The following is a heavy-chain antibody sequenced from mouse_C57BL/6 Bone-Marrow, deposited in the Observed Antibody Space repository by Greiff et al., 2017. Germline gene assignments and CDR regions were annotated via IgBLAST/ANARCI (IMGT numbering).Heavy chain of an antibody. Sequence: QVQLQQSGPELVRPGASVKISCKAPGYTFTSHWMQWVRQRPGQGLEWIGEIFPGSGSTYYNEKFKGKATLTVDTSSSTAYMQLSSLISEDSAVYFCARYLWLREYWYFDVWGTGTTVTVSS. CDR2: IFPGSGST. CDR1: GYTFTSHW. D-gene: IGHD2-2*01. CDR3: ARYLWLREYWYFDV. J-gene: IGHJ1*03. V-gene: IGHV1-56*01.